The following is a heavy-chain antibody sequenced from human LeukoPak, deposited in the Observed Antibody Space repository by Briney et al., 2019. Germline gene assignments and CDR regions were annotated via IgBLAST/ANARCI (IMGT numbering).Heavy chain of an antibody. CDR1: GGSISSGTYY. J-gene: IGHJ3*02. CDR2: IYTSGST. CDR3: ARDVRWVVDAFDI. D-gene: IGHD2-15*01. V-gene: IGHV4-61*02. Sequence: SQTLSLTCTVSGGSISSGTYYWSWIRQPAGKGLEWIGRIYTSGSTNYNPSLKSRVTISVDTSKNQFSLKLSSVTAADTAVYYCARDVRWVVDAFDIWGQGTMVTVSS.